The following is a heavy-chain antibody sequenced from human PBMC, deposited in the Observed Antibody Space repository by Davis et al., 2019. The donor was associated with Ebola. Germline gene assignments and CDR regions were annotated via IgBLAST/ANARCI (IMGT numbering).Heavy chain of an antibody. Sequence: GGSLRLSCAASGFTVSSNYMSWVRQAPGKGLEWVSVIYSGGNTYYADSVKGRFTISRDNSKNTLYLQMNSLRAEDTAVYYCAKVPYGSGSSNWFDPWGQGTLVTVSS. V-gene: IGHV3-53*01. CDR2: IYSGGNT. D-gene: IGHD3-10*01. J-gene: IGHJ5*02. CDR1: GFTVSSNY. CDR3: AKVPYGSGSSNWFDP.